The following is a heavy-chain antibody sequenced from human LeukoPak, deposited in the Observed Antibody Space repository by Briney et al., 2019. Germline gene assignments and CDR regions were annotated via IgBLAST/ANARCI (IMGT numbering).Heavy chain of an antibody. V-gene: IGHV4-61*02. CDR1: GGSISSGSYY. J-gene: IGHJ6*03. D-gene: IGHD1-26*01. CDR2: IYTSGST. CDR3: ATQTGGSDYYYYYMDV. Sequence: SQTLSLTCTVSGGSISSGSYYWSWIRQPAGKGLEWIGRIYTSGSTNYNPSLKSRVTISVDTSKNQFSLKLSSVTAADTAVYYCATQTGGSDYYYYYMDVWGKGTTVTVSS.